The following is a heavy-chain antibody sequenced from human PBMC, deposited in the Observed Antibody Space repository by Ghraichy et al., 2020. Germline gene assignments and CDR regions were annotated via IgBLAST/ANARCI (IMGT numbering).Heavy chain of an antibody. CDR2: IWYDGSNK. D-gene: IGHD3-22*01. CDR3: ARERGLSMIVVLGY. CDR1: AFTFSSFG. Sequence: GGSLRLSCAASAFTFSSFGMHWVRQAPRMGLEWVAVIWYDGSNKYYADSVKGRFTISRDNSKNTLYLQMNSLRAEDTAVYYCARERGLSMIVVLGYWGQGTLVNDSA. V-gene: IGHV3-33*01. J-gene: IGHJ4*02.